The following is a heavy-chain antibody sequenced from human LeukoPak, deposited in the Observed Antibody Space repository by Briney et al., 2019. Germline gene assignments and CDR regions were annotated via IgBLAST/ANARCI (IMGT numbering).Heavy chain of an antibody. CDR2: IYYSGIT. CDR1: GGSISSSSYY. V-gene: IGHV4-39*07. Sequence: PSETLSLTCTVPGGSISSSSYYWGWIRQPPGKGLEWIGSIYYSGITYYNPSLKSRVTMSVDTSKKQFSLKLSSVTAADTAVYYCAKDLHYSFYDFWSGPPPPDYWGQGTLVTVSS. CDR3: AKDLHYSFYDFWSGPPPPDY. J-gene: IGHJ4*02. D-gene: IGHD3-3*01.